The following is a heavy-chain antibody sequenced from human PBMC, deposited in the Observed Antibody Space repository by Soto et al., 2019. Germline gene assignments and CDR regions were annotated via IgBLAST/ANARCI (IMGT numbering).Heavy chain of an antibody. V-gene: IGHV4-39*01. CDR3: SRMDYYFDSGGPAERDV. J-gene: IGHJ6*02. Sequence: KPSENLSLPSTFSVSSTRSGSYDSGWLRHPPGMWLEWIGSIDDSGSTYDNPALKRRPDTSVHTPKNQFSLNLSSVTAADTAVYYCSRMDYYFDSGGPAERDVWGQGTTVP. CDR2: IDDSGST. CDR1: VSSTRSGSYD. D-gene: IGHD3-22*01.